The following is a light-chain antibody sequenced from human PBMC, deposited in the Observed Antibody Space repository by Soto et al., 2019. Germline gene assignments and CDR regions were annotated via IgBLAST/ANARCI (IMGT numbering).Light chain of an antibody. CDR1: QDISNY. V-gene: IGKV1-33*01. Sequence: DLQMTQSPSSLSASVGDRVTITCQASQDISNYLNWYQQKPGKAPKLLIYDASNLETGVPSRFSGSGSGTAFTFTISSLQPEDIATYYCQQYDNLPYTFGQGTKLEIK. CDR2: DAS. J-gene: IGKJ2*01. CDR3: QQYDNLPYT.